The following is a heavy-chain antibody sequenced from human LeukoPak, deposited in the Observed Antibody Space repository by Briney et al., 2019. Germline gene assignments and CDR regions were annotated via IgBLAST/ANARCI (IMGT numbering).Heavy chain of an antibody. CDR3: VKYIQNVLAVFDP. CDR1: GFTFSTSS. D-gene: IGHD5-18*01. CDR2: INSAGTGT. Sequence: GGSLRLSCAASGFTFSTSSMAWFRQTPGAGLEWVSSINSAGTGTYYTDSVKGRFTVSRDNSQNPLYLQLNSLRVEDTAIYYCVKYIQNVLAVFDPWGQGALVTVSS. J-gene: IGHJ5*02. V-gene: IGHV3-23*01.